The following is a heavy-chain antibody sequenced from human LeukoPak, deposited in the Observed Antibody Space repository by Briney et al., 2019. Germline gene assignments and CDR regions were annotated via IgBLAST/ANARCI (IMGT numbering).Heavy chain of an antibody. CDR2: ISYDGSNE. D-gene: IGHD2-15*01. V-gene: IGHV3-30*04. Sequence: PGGSLRLSCAASGFTFSSYVMHWVRQAPGKGLEWVAIISYDGSNEYYADSVKGRFTISRDNSKNTLYLQMNSLRAEDTAVYYCARESVVFRVVVAATVSGCFDYWGQGTLVTVSS. CDR1: GFTFSSYV. J-gene: IGHJ4*02. CDR3: ARESVVFRVVVAATVSGCFDY.